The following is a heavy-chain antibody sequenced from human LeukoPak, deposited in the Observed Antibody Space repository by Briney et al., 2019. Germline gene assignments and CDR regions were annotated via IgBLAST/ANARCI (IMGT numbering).Heavy chain of an antibody. CDR2: INPNSGGT. Sequence: ASVKVSCKASGYTFTDYYMHWVRQAPGQGLEWMGWINPNSGGTKYAQKFRGNITMTRDTSISTAYMELSRLRSDDTAVYYCARGPLYGSGTYWGQGTLVTVSS. CDR1: GYTFTDYY. J-gene: IGHJ4*02. CDR3: ARGPLYGSGTY. V-gene: IGHV1-2*02. D-gene: IGHD3-10*01.